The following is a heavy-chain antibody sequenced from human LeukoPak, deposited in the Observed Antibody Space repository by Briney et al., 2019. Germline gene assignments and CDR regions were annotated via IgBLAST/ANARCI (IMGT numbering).Heavy chain of an antibody. CDR3: ARRISSWDVYIDK. V-gene: IGHV4-4*09. CDR2: IYSSGTT. J-gene: IGHJ4*02. D-gene: IGHD2-2*01. CDR1: GGSLSGYY. Sequence: SETLSLTCTVSGGSLSGYYWSWIRQTPGKGLEWIGYIYSSGTTNYNRSLQSRVIISLDTPKNQFSLSVTSVTAADTAMYFCARRISSWDVYIDKWGQGIQVTVSS.